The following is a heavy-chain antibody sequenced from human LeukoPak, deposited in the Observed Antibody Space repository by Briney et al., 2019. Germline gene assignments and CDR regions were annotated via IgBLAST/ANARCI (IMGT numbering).Heavy chain of an antibody. Sequence: SETLSLTCTVSGGSISSYYWSWIRQPPGKGLEWIGYIYYSGSTNYNPSLKSRVTISVGTSKNQFSLKLSSVTAADTAVYYCARDHMVRGAHYYYYGMDVWGQGTTVTVSS. CDR2: IYYSGST. V-gene: IGHV4-59*01. D-gene: IGHD3-10*01. CDR1: GGSISSYY. CDR3: ARDHMVRGAHYYYYGMDV. J-gene: IGHJ6*02.